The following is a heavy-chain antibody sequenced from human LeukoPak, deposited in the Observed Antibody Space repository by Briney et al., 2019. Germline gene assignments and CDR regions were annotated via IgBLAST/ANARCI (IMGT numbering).Heavy chain of an antibody. V-gene: IGHV3-7*05. CDR2: IKEDGREK. D-gene: IGHD5-18*01. CDR1: GFSISRYW. CDR3: LRDGYLGY. Sequence: GGSLRLSCAASGFSISRYWMAWVRQAPGKGLEWVAHIKEDGREKNYVDPVKGRFTISRDNAKNSVYLQMNSLRVEDTAVYYCLRDGYLGYWGQGTLVTVSS. J-gene: IGHJ4*02.